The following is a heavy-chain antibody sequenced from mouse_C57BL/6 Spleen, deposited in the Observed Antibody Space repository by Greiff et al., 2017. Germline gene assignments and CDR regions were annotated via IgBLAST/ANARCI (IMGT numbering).Heavy chain of an antibody. J-gene: IGHJ4*01. CDR1: GYTFTSYW. V-gene: IGHV1-55*01. Sequence: VQLQQPGAELVKPGASVKMSCKASGYTFTSYWITWVKQRPGQGLEWIGDISPGSGSTNYNEKFKSKATLTVDTSSSTAYMQLSSLTSEDSAVYYCASPSYSNSYYYAMDYWGQGTSVTVSS. CDR2: ISPGSGST. CDR3: ASPSYSNSYYYAMDY. D-gene: IGHD2-5*01.